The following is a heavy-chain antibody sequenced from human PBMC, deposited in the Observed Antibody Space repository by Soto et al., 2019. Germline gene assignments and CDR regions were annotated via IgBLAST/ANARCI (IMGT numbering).Heavy chain of an antibody. V-gene: IGHV1-3*01. Sequence: ASVKVSCKASGYTFTSYAMHWVRQAPGQRLEWMGWINAGNGNTKYSQKFQGRVTITRDTSARTAYMELSSLRSEDTAVYYCARDSLPPLHYYGSGSYDYWGQGTLVTVSS. CDR2: INAGNGNT. J-gene: IGHJ4*02. CDR3: ARDSLPPLHYYGSGSYDY. CDR1: GYTFTSYA. D-gene: IGHD3-10*01.